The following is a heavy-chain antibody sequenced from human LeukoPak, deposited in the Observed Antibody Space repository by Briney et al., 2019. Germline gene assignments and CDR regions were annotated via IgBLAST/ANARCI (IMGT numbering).Heavy chain of an antibody. V-gene: IGHV3-72*01. CDR3: ATAHLGIYYYMDV. CDR1: GFTFSDHY. J-gene: IGHJ6*03. D-gene: IGHD7-27*01. Sequence: PGGSLRLSCAASGFTFSDHYMDWVRQAPGKGLEWVGRTRNKANSYTTEYAASVKGRFTISRDDSKNSLYLQMNSLKTEDTAVYYCATAHLGIYYYMDVWGKGTTVTVSS. CDR2: TRNKANSYTT.